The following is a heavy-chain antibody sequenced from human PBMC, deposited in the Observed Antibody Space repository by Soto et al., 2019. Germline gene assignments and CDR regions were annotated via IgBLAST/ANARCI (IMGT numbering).Heavy chain of an antibody. Sequence: QVQLVQSGAEVKKPGSSVKVSCKASGGTFSSYAISWVRQAPGQGLEWMGGIIPIFGTANYAQKFQGRVTRTADESTGPTYMERSSRGAEDTAWYYGAIPLLGDGYKYWGSQGSMDVWRQETTVTVTS. V-gene: IGHV1-69*01. CDR1: GGTFSSYA. J-gene: IGHJ6*02. D-gene: IGHD7-27*01. CDR3: AIPLLGDGYKYWGSQGSMDV. CDR2: IIPIFGTA.